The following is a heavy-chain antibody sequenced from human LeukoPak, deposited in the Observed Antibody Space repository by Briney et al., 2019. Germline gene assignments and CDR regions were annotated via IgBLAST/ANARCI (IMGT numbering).Heavy chain of an antibody. CDR2: ISSSSYI. CDR3: GRANLVGAPNWFDP. J-gene: IGHJ5*02. V-gene: IGHV3-21*01. D-gene: IGHD1-26*01. Sequence: KPGGSLRLSCAASGFTFSTYTMSWVRQAPGKGLEWVSSISSSSYIYYGDSVKGRFTISRDNAKNSLYLQMNSLRAEDTAVYYCGRANLVGAPNWFDPWGQGTLVTVSS. CDR1: GFTFSTYT.